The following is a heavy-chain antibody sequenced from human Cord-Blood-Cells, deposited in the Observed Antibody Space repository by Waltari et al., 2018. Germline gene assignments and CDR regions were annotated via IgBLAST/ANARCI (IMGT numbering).Heavy chain of an antibody. D-gene: IGHD7-27*01. CDR2: IIPIFGTA. Sequence: QVQLVQSGAVVKKPGSSVKVSCKATGGTFSSYASSWVREAPGQGLEWMGGIIPIFGTANYAQKFQGRVTITADESTSTAYMELSSLRSEDTAVYYCARLWNWGFDAFDIWGQGTMVTVSS. CDR3: ARLWNWGFDAFDI. CDR1: GGTFSSYA. J-gene: IGHJ3*02. V-gene: IGHV1-69*01.